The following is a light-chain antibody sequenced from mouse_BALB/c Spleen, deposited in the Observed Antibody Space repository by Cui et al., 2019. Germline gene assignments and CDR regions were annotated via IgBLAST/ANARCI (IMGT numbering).Light chain of an antibody. CDR3: QQWSSNPRT. CDR1: SSVSY. J-gene: IGKJ1*01. CDR2: LTS. V-gene: IGKV4-68*01. Sequence: QIVLTQSRALMSASPGEKVTMTCSASSSVSYMYWYQQKPRSSPKPWIYLTSNLASGVPARFSGSGSGTSYSLTISSMEAEDAATYYCQQWSSNPRTFGGGTKLEIK.